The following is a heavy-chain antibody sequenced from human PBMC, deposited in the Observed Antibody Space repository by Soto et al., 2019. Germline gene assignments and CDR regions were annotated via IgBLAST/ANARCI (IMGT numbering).Heavy chain of an antibody. D-gene: IGHD2-8*02. Sequence: QVQLQESGPGLMKPSETLSLTYTVSGASITSSSYWSWIRQPAGKGLEWIGRFSLSGTTNYNPSLRSRVTMSADVSKNQFSLRLTSVTAADTALYYCARGMTPPGAPAWYYFDSWGQGTLVTVSS. V-gene: IGHV4-4*07. J-gene: IGHJ4*02. CDR3: ARGMTPPGAPAWYYFDS. CDR1: GASITSSSY. CDR2: FSLSGTT.